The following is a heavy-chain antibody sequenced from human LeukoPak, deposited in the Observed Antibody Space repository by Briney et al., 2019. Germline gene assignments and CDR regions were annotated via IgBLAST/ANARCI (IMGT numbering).Heavy chain of an antibody. CDR1: GFSLSSSV. Sequence: GGSLRLSCAASGFSLSSSVMHWVRQGPGKGLEYVSGIDGSGSSTHYANSLKDRFTISKDNSKNTLYLQMGSLRVEDMAVYYCAREGHSSGNCGMFDIWGQGTMVTVSS. CDR2: IDGSGSST. CDR3: AREGHSSGNCGMFDI. V-gene: IGHV3-64*01. D-gene: IGHD3-22*01. J-gene: IGHJ3*02.